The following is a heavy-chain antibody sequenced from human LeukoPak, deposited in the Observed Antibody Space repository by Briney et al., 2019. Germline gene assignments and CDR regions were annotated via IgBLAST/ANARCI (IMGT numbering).Heavy chain of an antibody. V-gene: IGHV4-59*04. CDR3: ATGLNSGWYLYAFDI. CDR2: IYHSGST. D-gene: IGHD6-19*01. CDR1: GGSISSYY. Sequence: PSETLSLTCTVSGGSISSYYWSWIRQPPGKGLEWIGSIYHSGSTYYNPSLKSRVTISVDTSKNHFSLKLSSVTAADTAVYYCATGLNSGWYLYAFDIWGQGTMVTVSS. J-gene: IGHJ3*02.